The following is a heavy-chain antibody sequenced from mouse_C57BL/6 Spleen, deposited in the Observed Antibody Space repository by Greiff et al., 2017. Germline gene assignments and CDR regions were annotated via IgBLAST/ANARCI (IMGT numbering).Heavy chain of an antibody. CDR2: IYPGSGST. D-gene: IGHD3-2*02. CDR3: ASRGTSSGPYYFDY. Sequence: QVQLQQPGAELVKPGASVKMSCKASGYTFTSYWITWVKQRPGQGLEWIGDIYPGSGSTNYNEKFKSKATLTVDTSSSKAYMQLSSLTSEDSAVYYCASRGTSSGPYYFDYWGQGTTLTVSS. V-gene: IGHV1-55*01. J-gene: IGHJ2*01. CDR1: GYTFTSYW.